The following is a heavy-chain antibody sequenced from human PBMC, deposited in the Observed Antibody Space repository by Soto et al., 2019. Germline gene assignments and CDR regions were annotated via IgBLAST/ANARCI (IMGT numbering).Heavy chain of an antibody. V-gene: IGHV4-61*01. CDR1: GGSVISGSYY. Sequence: SETLSLTCTVSGGSVISGSYYWIWIRQPPGKRLEWIGYIYYSGSTNYNPSLKSRVTISVDTSKNQFSLKLSSVTAADTAVYYCASTVTTIYYYYGMDVWGQGTTVTVSS. CDR2: IYYSGST. D-gene: IGHD4-4*01. CDR3: ASTVTTIYYYYGMDV. J-gene: IGHJ6*02.